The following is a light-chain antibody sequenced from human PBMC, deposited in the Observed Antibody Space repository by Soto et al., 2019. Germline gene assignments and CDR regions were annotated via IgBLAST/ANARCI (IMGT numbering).Light chain of an antibody. CDR3: QQYGPLT. CDR1: QSVSSSY. V-gene: IGKV3-20*01. J-gene: IGKJ4*01. Sequence: EIVLTQSPCTLSLSPGERATLSCRANQSVSSSYLAWYQQKPGQAPRLLIYGASSRATGIPDRFSGSGFGTDSTLTISRLEPEDFAVYYWQQYGPLTFGGGTKVEIK. CDR2: GAS.